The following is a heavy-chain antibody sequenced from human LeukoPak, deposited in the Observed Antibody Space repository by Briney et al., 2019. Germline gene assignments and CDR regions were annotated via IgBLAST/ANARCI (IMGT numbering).Heavy chain of an antibody. CDR1: GGSFSAYY. CDR3: ARGIPTHMPLKTYYYYMDV. D-gene: IGHD2-2*01. CDR2: INHSGST. V-gene: IGHV4-34*01. Sequence: SETLSLTCAVYGGSFSAYYWSSIRQPPGKGLEWIGEINHSGSTNYNPSLKSRVTISVDTSKNQFSLKLSSVTAADTAVYYCARGIPTHMPLKTYYYYMDVWGKGTTVTVSS. J-gene: IGHJ6*03.